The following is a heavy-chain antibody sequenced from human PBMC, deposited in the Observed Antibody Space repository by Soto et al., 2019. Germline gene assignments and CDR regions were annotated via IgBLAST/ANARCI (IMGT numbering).Heavy chain of an antibody. CDR3: ARGFGWLDY. CDR2: ISSNGGST. D-gene: IGHD6-19*01. V-gene: IGHV3-64*01. Sequence: EVQLVESGGGLVQPGGSLRLSCAASGFTFSSYAMYWVRQAPGKGLEYVSAISSNGGSTYYANSVKGRFTISRDNSKNTLYLQMGSLRAEDMAVYYCARGFGWLDYWGQGTLVTVSS. J-gene: IGHJ4*02. CDR1: GFTFSSYA.